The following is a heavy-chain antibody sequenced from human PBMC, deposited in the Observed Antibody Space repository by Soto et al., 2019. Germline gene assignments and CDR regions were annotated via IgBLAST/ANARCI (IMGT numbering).Heavy chain of an antibody. CDR1: GFTVSSDY. J-gene: IGHJ6*02. CDR2: IYRGGST. V-gene: IGHV3-66*01. D-gene: IGHD1-26*01. CDR3: ARDPGDRNGMIV. Sequence: EVQVVESGGGLVQPGGSLRLSCVASGFTVSSDYRNWVRQAPGKGLEWVSVIYRGGSTYYADSVKGRFTISRDNSKNTLYLQMNSLRAEDTAVYYCARDPGDRNGMIVWGQGTTVTVSS.